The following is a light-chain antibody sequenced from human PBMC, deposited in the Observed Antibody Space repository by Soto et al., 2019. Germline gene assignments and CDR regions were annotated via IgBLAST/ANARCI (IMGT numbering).Light chain of an antibody. Sequence: IQMTLSPSSLSAYVGDRVTITCRASQSISSYLNWYQQKPGKAPKLLIYAASSLQSGVPSRFSGSGSGTDFTLTISSLQPEDFATYYCQQSYSTPPNTFGQGTKVDIK. CDR3: QQSYSTPPNT. V-gene: IGKV1-39*01. CDR1: QSISSY. J-gene: IGKJ1*01. CDR2: AAS.